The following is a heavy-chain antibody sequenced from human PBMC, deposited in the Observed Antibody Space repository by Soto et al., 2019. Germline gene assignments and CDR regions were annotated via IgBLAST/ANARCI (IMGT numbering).Heavy chain of an antibody. CDR1: GFTFSNDW. J-gene: IGHJ3*02. Sequence: EVQLVESGGGLVQPGGSLRLSCAASGFTFSNDWMTWVRQAPGKGLEWVANIKKDGSKKSYLDSVWGRFTISRDNAKNALYLEMNSLRAEDTALYYCARDVPPGNSKSYFDAFDIWGQGTMVTVSS. CDR2: IKKDGSKK. V-gene: IGHV3-7*05. D-gene: IGHD3-10*01. CDR3: ARDVPPGNSKSYFDAFDI.